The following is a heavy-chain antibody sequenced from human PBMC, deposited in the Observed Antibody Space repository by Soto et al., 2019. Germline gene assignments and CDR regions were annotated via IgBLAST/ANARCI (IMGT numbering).Heavy chain of an antibody. CDR3: ARGTITMVRGQTNWFDP. V-gene: IGHV4-34*01. J-gene: IGHJ5*02. D-gene: IGHD3-10*01. CDR2: INHSGST. Sequence: SETLSLTCAVYGGSFSGYYWSWIRQPPGKGLEWIGEINHSGSTNYNPSLKSRVTISVDTSKNQFSLKLNSVTAADTAVYYCARGTITMVRGQTNWFDPWGQGTLVTVSS. CDR1: GGSFSGYY.